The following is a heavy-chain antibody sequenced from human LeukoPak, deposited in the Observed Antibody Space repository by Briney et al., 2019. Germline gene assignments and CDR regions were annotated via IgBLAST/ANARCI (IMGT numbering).Heavy chain of an antibody. CDR2: IYPGDSDT. J-gene: IGHJ4*02. D-gene: IGHD1-26*01. V-gene: IGHV5-51*01. Sequence: HGESLKISCKGSEYSFTSYWIGWVRQMPGKGLEWMGIIYPGDSDTRYSPSFQGQVTISADKSISTAYLQWSSLKASDTAMYYCARQIVGATPPFDYWGQGTLVTVSS. CDR1: EYSFTSYW. CDR3: ARQIVGATPPFDY.